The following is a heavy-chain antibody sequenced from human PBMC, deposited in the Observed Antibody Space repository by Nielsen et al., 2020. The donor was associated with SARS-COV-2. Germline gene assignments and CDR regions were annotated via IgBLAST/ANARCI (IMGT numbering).Heavy chain of an antibody. CDR1: GFSFSDYN. CDR3: ARDARRFLDYFLPSWFDL. CDR2: ISDTPNAI. D-gene: IGHD3-3*01. V-gene: IGHV3-48*01. J-gene: IGHJ5*02. Sequence: GESLKISCAASGFSFSDYNMNWVRQAPGKGLEWVSSISDTPNAIYYADSVKGRFTISRDNAKKSLYLQMNSLRVEDTAVYFCARDARRFLDYFLPSWFDLWGRGTLVTVSS.